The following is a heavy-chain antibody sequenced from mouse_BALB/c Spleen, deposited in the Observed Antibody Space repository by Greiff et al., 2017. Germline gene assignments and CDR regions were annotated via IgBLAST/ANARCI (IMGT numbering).Heavy chain of an antibody. CDR3: ARHDGYYNFLAY. D-gene: IGHD2-3*01. CDR2: ISNGGGST. V-gene: IGHV5-12-2*01. CDR1: GFTFSGYT. Sequence: EVQRVESGGGLVQPGGSLKLSCAASGFTFSGYTMSWVRQTPEKRLEWVAYISNGGGSTYYPDTVKGRFTISRDNAKNTLYLQMSSLKSEDTAMYYCARHDGYYNFLAYWGQGTLVTVSA. J-gene: IGHJ3*01.